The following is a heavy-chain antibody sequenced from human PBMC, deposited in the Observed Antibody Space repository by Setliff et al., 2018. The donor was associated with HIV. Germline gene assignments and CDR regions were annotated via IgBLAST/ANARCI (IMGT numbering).Heavy chain of an antibody. CDR1: GGSISSYY. Sequence: SLTCTVSGGSISSYYWSWIRQHPGKGLEWIGYIYYSGSTYYSPSLKSRVTISVDTSKNQFSLKLSSVTAADTAVYYCARDSSGWYAFDYWGQGTLVTVSS. D-gene: IGHD6-19*01. V-gene: IGHV4-31*03. J-gene: IGHJ4*02. CDR2: IYYSGST. CDR3: ARDSSGWYAFDY.